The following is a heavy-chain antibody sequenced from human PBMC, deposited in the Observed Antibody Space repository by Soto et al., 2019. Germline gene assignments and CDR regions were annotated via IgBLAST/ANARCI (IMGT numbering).Heavy chain of an antibody. D-gene: IGHD2-15*01. CDR1: GFAFRSYN. CDR3: ASATVVAATFDF. V-gene: IGHV3-21*01. Sequence: EVQLVESGGGLVKPGGSLTLSCAASGFAFRSYNMNWVRQAPGKGLEWVTSISSGSSNIYYADSVKGRFTISRENAKTSLFLQMASLRSEDSAVYYCASATVVAATFDFWGQGTLVTVSS. J-gene: IGHJ4*02. CDR2: ISSGSSNI.